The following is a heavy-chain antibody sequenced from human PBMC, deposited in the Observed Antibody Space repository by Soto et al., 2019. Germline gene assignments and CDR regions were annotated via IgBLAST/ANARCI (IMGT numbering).Heavy chain of an antibody. CDR1: GGPINAHF. CDR2: IYISGTT. Sequence: SETLSLTCTISGGPINAHFWSWIRQPAGKGLEFIGHIYISGTTTYSPSLKSRVTLSIDPPKSQLSLKLSSVTAADTAVYYCARINGGSPDFWGQGTLVTVSS. CDR3: ARINGGSPDF. J-gene: IGHJ4*02. V-gene: IGHV4-4*07. D-gene: IGHD2-15*01.